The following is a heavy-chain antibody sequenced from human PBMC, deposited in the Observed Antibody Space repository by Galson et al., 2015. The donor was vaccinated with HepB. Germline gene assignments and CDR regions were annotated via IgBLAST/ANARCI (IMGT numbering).Heavy chain of an antibody. V-gene: IGHV1-46*01. Sequence: SVKVSCKASGYTFTSDYMHWVRQAPGQGLEWMGIINPSGGSTSYAQKFQGRVTMTRDTPTSTVYMELSSLGPEDTALYYCARDWGSSDWYNWFDPWGQGSLVTVSS. D-gene: IGHD6-19*01. CDR3: ARDWGSSDWYNWFDP. CDR1: GYTFTSDY. CDR2: INPSGGST. J-gene: IGHJ5*02.